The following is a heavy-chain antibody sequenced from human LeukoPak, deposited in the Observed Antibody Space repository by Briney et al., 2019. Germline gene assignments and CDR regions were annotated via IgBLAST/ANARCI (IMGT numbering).Heavy chain of an antibody. J-gene: IGHJ4*02. CDR2: TYYRSKWYT. Sequence: SQTLSLTCAISGDSVSSNRAAWNWIRQSPSRGLEWLGRTYYRSKWYTDSAVSVKSRITISADTSKNQFSLQLNSVTPEDTAVYYCVSESLNFDCWGQGTLVTVSS. V-gene: IGHV6-1*01. CDR3: VSESLNFDC. CDR1: GDSVSSNRAA.